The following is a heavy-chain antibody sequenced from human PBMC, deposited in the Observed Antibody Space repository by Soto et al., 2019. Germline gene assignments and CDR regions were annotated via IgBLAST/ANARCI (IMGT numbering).Heavy chain of an antibody. CDR2: INHSGST. V-gene: IGHV4-34*01. D-gene: IGHD5-18*01. CDR1: GGSFSGYY. CDR3: ARGRIRLWSRRGYFDY. Sequence: QVQLQQCGAGLLKPSETLSLTCAVYGGSFSGYYWSWIRQPPGKGLEWIGEINHSGSTNYNPSLKSRVTISVDTSKNQFSLKLSSVTAADTAVYYCARGRIRLWSRRGYFDYWGQGTLVTVSS. J-gene: IGHJ4*02.